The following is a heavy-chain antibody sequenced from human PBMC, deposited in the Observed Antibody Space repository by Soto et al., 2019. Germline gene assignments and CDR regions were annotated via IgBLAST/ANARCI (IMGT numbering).Heavy chain of an antibody. CDR2: INPSSGDT. CDR1: GYTFTGHY. J-gene: IGHJ6*02. CDR3: AREAENYYFYGLDV. V-gene: IGHV1-2*02. Sequence: ASVKVSCKAAGYTFTGHYIHWVRQAPGQGLEWMGRINPSSGDTNYAQKFQGRVTMTRDTSTSTASMEVSSLRSDDTAVYYCAREAENYYFYGLDVWGQGTTVTVSS.